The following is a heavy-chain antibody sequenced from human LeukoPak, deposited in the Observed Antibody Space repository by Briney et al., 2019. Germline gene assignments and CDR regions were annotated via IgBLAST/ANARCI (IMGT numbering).Heavy chain of an antibody. Sequence: ASVRVSCKASGGTFSSYAISWVRQAPGQGLEWMGRIIPILGIANYAQKFQGGVTITADKSTSTAYMELSSLRSEDTAVYYCARGGIAAAGSRFDYWGQGTLVTVSS. V-gene: IGHV1-69*04. CDR3: ARGGIAAAGSRFDY. CDR2: IIPILGIA. D-gene: IGHD6-13*01. J-gene: IGHJ4*02. CDR1: GGTFSSYA.